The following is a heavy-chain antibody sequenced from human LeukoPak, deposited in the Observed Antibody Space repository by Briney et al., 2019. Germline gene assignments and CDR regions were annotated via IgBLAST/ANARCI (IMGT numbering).Heavy chain of an antibody. J-gene: IGHJ3*02. CDR1: GGSISSGDYY. V-gene: IGHV4-30-4*01. CDR3: ARVRRGAFDI. Sequence: SQTLSLTCTVSGGSISSGDYYWSWVRQPPGKGLEWIGYIYYSGSTYYNPSLKSRVTISLDTSKNQFSLKLTSVTAADTAVYFCARVRRGAFDIWGQGTMVTVSS. CDR2: IYYSGST.